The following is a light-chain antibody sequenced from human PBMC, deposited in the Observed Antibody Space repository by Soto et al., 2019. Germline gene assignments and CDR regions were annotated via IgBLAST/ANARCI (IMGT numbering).Light chain of an antibody. CDR2: WAS. Sequence: DIVMTQSPDSLAVSLGERATINCKSSQSVLYSSSNKNYLAWYQQKPGQPPKLLIYWASTRESGVPDRFSCSGSGTDFALTISSLQAEDVAIYYCQQYSSTPPLTFGGGTKVEIK. CDR3: QQYSSTPPLT. CDR1: QSVLYSSSNKNY. V-gene: IGKV4-1*01. J-gene: IGKJ4*01.